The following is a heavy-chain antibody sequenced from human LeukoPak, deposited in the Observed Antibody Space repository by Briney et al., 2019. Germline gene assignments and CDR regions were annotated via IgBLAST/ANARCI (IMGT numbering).Heavy chain of an antibody. D-gene: IGHD3-22*01. Sequence: PGGSLRLSCAASGFTFSSYAMHWVRQAPGKGLEWVAVISYDGSKKYYADSVKGRFTISRDNSKNTLYLQMNSLRAEDTAVYYCARDVKVAVITTADYWGPGTLVTVSS. CDR3: ARDVKVAVITTADY. J-gene: IGHJ4*02. CDR1: GFTFSSYA. CDR2: ISYDGSKK. V-gene: IGHV3-30-3*01.